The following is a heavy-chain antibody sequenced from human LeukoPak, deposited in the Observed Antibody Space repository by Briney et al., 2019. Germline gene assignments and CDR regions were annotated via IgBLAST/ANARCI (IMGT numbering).Heavy chain of an antibody. CDR2: ISSSSSYI. CDR1: GFTFSSYS. D-gene: IGHD3-16*01. J-gene: IGHJ6*02. Sequence: GGSLRLSCAASGFTFSSYSMNWVRQAPGKGLEWVSSISSSSSYIYYADSVKGRFTISRDNAKNSLYLQMNSLRAEDTAVYYCAREDPGEDGMDVWGQGTTVTVSS. CDR3: AREDPGEDGMDV. V-gene: IGHV3-21*01.